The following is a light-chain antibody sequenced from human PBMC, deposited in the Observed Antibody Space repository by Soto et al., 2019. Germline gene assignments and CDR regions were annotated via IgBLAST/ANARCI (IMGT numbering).Light chain of an antibody. J-gene: IGKJ1*01. CDR2: WAS. CDR3: QQYYSTPTWT. CDR1: QSVLFRSNNKNY. Sequence: DIVMTQSPDSLAVSLGERATINCKSSQSVLFRSNNKNYLAWYQQKPGQPPKLLIYWASTRGSGVPDRFSGSGSGTDFTITISSLQAEDVEVYYCQQYYSTPTWTFGQGTKVEIK. V-gene: IGKV4-1*01.